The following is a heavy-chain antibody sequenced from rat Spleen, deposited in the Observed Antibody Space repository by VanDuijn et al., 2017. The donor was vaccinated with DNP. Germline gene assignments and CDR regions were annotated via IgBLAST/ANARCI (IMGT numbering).Heavy chain of an antibody. CDR3: TSYYSGDFHY. CDR1: GFSLTNYG. D-gene: IGHD1-1*01. V-gene: IGHV2S75*01. CDR2: IWGDGST. Sequence: QVQLMESGPGLVQASETLSLTCTVSGFSLTNYGVIWVRQSPGKGLEWMGIIWGDGSTAYNSALKSRLSISRDTSKSQVFLKMNSLQTEDTAIYYCTSYYSGDFHYWGQGVMVTVSS. J-gene: IGHJ2*01.